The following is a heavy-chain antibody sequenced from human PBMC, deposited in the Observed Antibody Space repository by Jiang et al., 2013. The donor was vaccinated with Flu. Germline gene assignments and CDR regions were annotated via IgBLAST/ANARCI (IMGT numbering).Heavy chain of an antibody. CDR2: MYNSGST. J-gene: IGHJ4*02. CDR3: ARGVTYASNYDFWSGYYPYYFDY. Sequence: SISSYYWSWIRQPPRKGLEWIGYMYNSGSTNYNPSLKSRVTISVDTSKNQFSLKLSSVTAADTAVYYCARGVTYASNYDFWSGYYPYYFDYWGQGTLVIVSS. D-gene: IGHD3-3*01. V-gene: IGHV4-59*01. CDR1: SISSYY.